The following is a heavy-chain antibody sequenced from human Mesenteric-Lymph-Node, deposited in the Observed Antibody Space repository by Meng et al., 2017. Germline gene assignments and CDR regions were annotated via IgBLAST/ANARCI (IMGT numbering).Heavy chain of an antibody. D-gene: IGHD6-13*01. CDR1: GFTVSSNY. CDR2: ISWDGGST. V-gene: IGHV3-43D*03. J-gene: IGHJ4*02. CDR3: AKDGAAQLVLKELPDY. Sequence: GESLKISCAASGFTVSSNYMSWVRQAPGKGLEWVSLISWDGGSTYYADSVKGRFTISRDNSKNSLYLQMNSLRAEDTALYYCAKDGAAQLVLKELPDYWGQGTLVTVSS.